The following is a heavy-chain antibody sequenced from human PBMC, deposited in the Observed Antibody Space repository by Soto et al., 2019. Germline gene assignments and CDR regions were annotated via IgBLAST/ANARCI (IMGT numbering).Heavy chain of an antibody. V-gene: IGHV4-30-4*01. CDR2: IYYTGTT. CDR3: AREDPILNWFDP. CDR1: GGSISTRGFY. Sequence: PSETLSLTCTVSGGSISTRGFYWSWVRQHPGEGLEWIGYIYYTGTTFFNPSLKGRVVMSVDTSENQFSLKLSSVTAADTAVYYCAREDPILNWFDPWGQGTLVTVSS. J-gene: IGHJ5*02.